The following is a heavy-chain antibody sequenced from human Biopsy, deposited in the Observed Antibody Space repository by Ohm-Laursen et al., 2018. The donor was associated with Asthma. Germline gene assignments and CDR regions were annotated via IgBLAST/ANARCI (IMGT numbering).Heavy chain of an antibody. CDR1: GYTLNSAG. CDR3: ARAVDYSHYYGIDV. CDR2: ISVYNGNT. J-gene: IGHJ6*02. D-gene: IGHD3-10*01. V-gene: IGHV1-18*01. Sequence: ASVKVSCKTSGYTLNSAGITWVRQAPGQGLEWMGWISVYNGNTKVAQKLQDRVTMITDTSTSTAYMELRSLRSDDTAVYFCARAVDYSHYYGIDVWGQGTTVIVS.